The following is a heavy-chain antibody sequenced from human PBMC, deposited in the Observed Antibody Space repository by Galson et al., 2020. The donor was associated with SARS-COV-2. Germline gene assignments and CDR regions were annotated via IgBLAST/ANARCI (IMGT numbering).Heavy chain of an antibody. Sequence: GESLKISCAASGFTFSSYGMHWVRQAPGKGLEWVAVISYDGGNKYYADSVKGRFTISRDNSKNTLYLQMNSLRAEDTAVYYCARILGSYYGMDVWGQGTTVTVSS. CDR3: ARILGSYYGMDV. J-gene: IGHJ6*02. V-gene: IGHV3-30*03. D-gene: IGHD1-26*01. CDR2: ISYDGGNK. CDR1: GFTFSSYG.